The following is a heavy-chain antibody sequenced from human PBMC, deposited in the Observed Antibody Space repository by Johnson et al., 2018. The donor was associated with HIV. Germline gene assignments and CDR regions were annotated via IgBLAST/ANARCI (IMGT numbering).Heavy chain of an antibody. J-gene: IGHJ3*02. CDR2: ISSSGSTI. V-gene: IGHV3-11*04. Sequence: QVQLVESGGGLVKPGGSLRLSCAASGFIFSDYYMSWIRQAPGQGLEWVSYISSSGSTIHYADSVKGRFTISRNNAKNSLYLQTNSLRAEDTAGYYCARVWRNEGRHGFDIWGQGTMVTVSS. D-gene: IGHD1-1*01. CDR1: GFIFSDYY. CDR3: ARVWRNEGRHGFDI.